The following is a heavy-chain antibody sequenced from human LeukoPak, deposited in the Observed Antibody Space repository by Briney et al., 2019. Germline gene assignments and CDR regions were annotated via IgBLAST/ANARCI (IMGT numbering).Heavy chain of an antibody. J-gene: IGHJ5*01. V-gene: IGHV4-39*07. CDR2: IYSSGST. CDR3: VRDRGADCSRNSCYDS. Sequence: PSETLSLTCTVSGGSINSGTYYWAWMRQPPGKGLEWIGSIYSSGSTYYNPSLNSRVTISGDTSKSLFSLKLASVTAADTAVYYCVRDRGADCSRNSCYDSWGQGTLVAVSS. D-gene: IGHD2-15*01. CDR1: GGSINSGTYY.